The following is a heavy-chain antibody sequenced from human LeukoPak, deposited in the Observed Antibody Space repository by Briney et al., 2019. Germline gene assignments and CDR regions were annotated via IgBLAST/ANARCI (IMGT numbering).Heavy chain of an antibody. Sequence: SETLSLTCTVSGGSISTSNYYWGWIRQPPGKGLEWIGEINHSGSTNYNPSLKSRVTISVDTSKNQFSLKLSSVTAADTAVYYCARFRGPRLRYFDWSPLGAFDIWGQGTMVTVSS. CDR1: GGSISTSNYY. V-gene: IGHV4-39*07. CDR3: ARFRGPRLRYFDWSPLGAFDI. D-gene: IGHD3-9*01. J-gene: IGHJ3*02. CDR2: INHSGST.